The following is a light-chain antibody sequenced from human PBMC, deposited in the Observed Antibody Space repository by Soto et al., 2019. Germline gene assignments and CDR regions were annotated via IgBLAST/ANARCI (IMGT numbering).Light chain of an antibody. CDR2: GAS. CDR3: QQYGGSPRYT. Sequence: EIVLTQSPGTLSLSPGDRATLSCRASQSVSSSHLAWYQQKPVQAPRLLIYGASNRATGIPDRFSGSGSGTDFTLTISRLEPEDFAVYYCQQYGGSPRYTFGQGTKLEIK. V-gene: IGKV3-20*01. J-gene: IGKJ2*01. CDR1: QSVSSSH.